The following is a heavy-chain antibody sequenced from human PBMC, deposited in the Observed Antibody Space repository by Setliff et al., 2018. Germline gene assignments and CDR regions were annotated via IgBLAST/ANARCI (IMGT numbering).Heavy chain of an antibody. CDR1: GYTFSSYG. CDR3: ARDAGGTISIAVFDY. D-gene: IGHD6-19*01. V-gene: IGHV1-18*01. J-gene: IGHJ4*02. CDR2: IGAYNGNT. Sequence: ASVKVSCKASGYTFSSYGISWVRQAPGQGLEWMGWIGAYNGNTNYAQKLQGRVTITTDESTSTAYMELSSLRSEDTAVYYCARDAGGTISIAVFDYWGQGTLVTVSS.